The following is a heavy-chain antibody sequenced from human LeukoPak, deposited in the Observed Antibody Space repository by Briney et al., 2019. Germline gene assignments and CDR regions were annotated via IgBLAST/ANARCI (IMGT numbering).Heavy chain of an antibody. D-gene: IGHD3-3*01. CDR3: AREGYIDFWSGYHGGFDY. CDR1: GYTFIGYY. V-gene: IGHV1-2*02. J-gene: IGHJ4*02. CDR2: INPNSGGT. Sequence: ASVKVSCKASGYTFIGYYIHWVRQAPGRGLEWMGWINPNSGGTNYAQKFQGRVTMTRDTSISTAYMELSRLRSDDTALYYCAREGYIDFWSGYHGGFDYWGQGTLVTVSS.